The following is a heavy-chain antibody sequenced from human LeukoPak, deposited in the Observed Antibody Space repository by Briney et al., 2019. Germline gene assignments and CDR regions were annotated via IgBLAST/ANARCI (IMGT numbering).Heavy chain of an antibody. CDR2: ISYDGSNK. V-gene: IGHV3-30*18. CDR1: GFTFRSYG. Sequence: PGGSLRLSCAASGFTFRSYGMHWVRQAPAKGLEWVELISYDGSNKYCADSVKGRLTISRDNSKNTLYLQINSLRAEDTAVYYCAKGSRWQQLAYFDYWGQGTLVTVSS. CDR3: AKGSRWQQLAYFDY. J-gene: IGHJ4*02. D-gene: IGHD6-13*01.